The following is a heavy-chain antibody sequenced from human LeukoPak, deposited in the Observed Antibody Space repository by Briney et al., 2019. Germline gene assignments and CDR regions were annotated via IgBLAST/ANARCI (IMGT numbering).Heavy chain of an antibody. D-gene: IGHD5-18*01. V-gene: IGHV3-23*01. CDR3: AKESLRGHSYGFDN. J-gene: IGHJ4*02. Sequence: GGTLRLSCVASGFTFSSHGMNWVRQAPGKGLEWVSAISASGDTTYYADSVRGRFTISRDNSKNTLYLQMNSLRAGDTALYYCAKESLRGHSYGFDNWGQGTLVTVSS. CDR2: ISASGDTT. CDR1: GFTFSSHG.